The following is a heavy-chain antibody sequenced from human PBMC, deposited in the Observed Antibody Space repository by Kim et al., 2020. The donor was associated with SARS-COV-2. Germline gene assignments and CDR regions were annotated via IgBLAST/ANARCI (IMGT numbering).Heavy chain of an antibody. V-gene: IGHV3-30*03. CDR2: ISYDGSNK. D-gene: IGHD2-21*01. Sequence: GGSLRLSCAASGFTFSSYGMHWVRQAPGKGLEWVAVISYDGSNKYYVDSVKGRFTISRDNSKNTLYLQMNSLRAEDTAVYYCARGIQYYGGSCVSYYY. CDR3: ARGIQYYGGSCVSYYY. CDR1: GFTFSSYG. J-gene: IGHJ6*01.